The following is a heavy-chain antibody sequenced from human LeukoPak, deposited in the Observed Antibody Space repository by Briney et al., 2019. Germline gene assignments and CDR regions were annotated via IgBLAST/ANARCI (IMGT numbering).Heavy chain of an antibody. CDR1: GLTFSSYS. Sequence: GGSLRLSCAASGLTFSSYSMNWVRQAPGKGLEWVSYISSSSSTIYYADSVKGRFTISRDNAKNSLYLQMNSLRAEDTAVYYCARDEYSGSYYVGYGAFDIWGQGTMVTVSS. D-gene: IGHD1-26*01. V-gene: IGHV3-48*01. CDR3: ARDEYSGSYYVGYGAFDI. J-gene: IGHJ3*02. CDR2: ISSSSSTI.